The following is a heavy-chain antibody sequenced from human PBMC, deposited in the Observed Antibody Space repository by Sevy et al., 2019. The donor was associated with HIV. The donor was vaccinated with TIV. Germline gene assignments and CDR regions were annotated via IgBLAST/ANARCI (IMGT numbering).Heavy chain of an antibody. Sequence: GGSLRLSCAASGFTFSSYAMSWVRQAPGKGLEWVSAISGSGGSTYYADSVKGRCTISRDNSKNTLYLQMNSLRAEDKAVYYCAKEGTTMVRGVIIKPDNWFDPWGQGTLVTVSS. J-gene: IGHJ5*02. V-gene: IGHV3-23*01. CDR2: ISGSGGST. D-gene: IGHD3-10*01. CDR3: AKEGTTMVRGVIIKPDNWFDP. CDR1: GFTFSSYA.